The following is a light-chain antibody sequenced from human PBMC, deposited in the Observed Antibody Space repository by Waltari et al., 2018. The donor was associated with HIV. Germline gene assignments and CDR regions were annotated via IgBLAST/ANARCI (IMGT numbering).Light chain of an antibody. V-gene: IGKV3-11*01. J-gene: IGKJ1*01. Sequence: EIVLTQSPATLSLSPGESATLSCRASQSVGSYLGWYQQKPGQAPRLLIYDASNRATVIPARFSGSGSGTDFTLTISSLEPEDFAVYYCQQRSDWPPTFGQGTKVEIK. CDR3: QQRSDWPPT. CDR2: DAS. CDR1: QSVGSY.